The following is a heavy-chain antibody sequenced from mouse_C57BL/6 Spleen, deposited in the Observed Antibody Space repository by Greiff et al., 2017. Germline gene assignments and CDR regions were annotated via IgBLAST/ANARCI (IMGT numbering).Heavy chain of an antibody. J-gene: IGHJ4*01. V-gene: IGHV1-5*01. CDR1: GYTFTSYW. Sequence: EVQLQQSGTVLARPGASVKMSCKTSGYTFTSYWMHWVKQRPGQGLEWIGAIYPGNSDTSYNQKFKGKAKLTAVTSASTAYMELSSLTNEDSAVYYCTREDGYSHYYAMDYWGQGTSVTVSS. CDR3: TREDGYSHYYAMDY. D-gene: IGHD2-3*01. CDR2: IYPGNSDT.